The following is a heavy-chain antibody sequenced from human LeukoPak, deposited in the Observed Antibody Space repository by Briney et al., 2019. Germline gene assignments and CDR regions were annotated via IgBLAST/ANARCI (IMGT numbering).Heavy chain of an antibody. D-gene: IGHD6-13*01. Sequence: GGSLRLSFAASGFTVSSNYRSWVRQAPGKGLERVSVIYSGGSTYYADSVKGRFTISRDNSKNTLYLQMNSLRAEDTAVYYCATDSPGIAAAGRVYWGQGTLVTVSS. J-gene: IGHJ4*02. CDR1: GFTVSSNY. V-gene: IGHV3-66*02. CDR2: IYSGGST. CDR3: ATDSPGIAAAGRVY.